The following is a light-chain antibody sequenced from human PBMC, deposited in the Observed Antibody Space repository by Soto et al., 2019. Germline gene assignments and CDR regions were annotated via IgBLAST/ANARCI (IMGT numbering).Light chain of an antibody. CDR1: QSVSSSY. V-gene: IGKV3-20*01. Sequence: EIVLTQSPGTLSLSPGERATLSCRASQSVSSSYLAWYQQKTGQAPRLLIYGASNRATGIPERFSGSGSGIDFTLTISRLEPEDFAVYYCQQSGSSSGWTFGQGTKVDIK. CDR2: GAS. CDR3: QQSGSSSGWT. J-gene: IGKJ1*01.